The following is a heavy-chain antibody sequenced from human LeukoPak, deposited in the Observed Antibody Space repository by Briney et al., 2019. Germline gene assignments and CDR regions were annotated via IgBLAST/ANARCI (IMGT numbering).Heavy chain of an antibody. Sequence: GGSLRLSCAVSGFTFSNYWMSWVRQAPGKGLEWLANIKQDGSEKYYVDSVKGRFTISRDNAKNSLYLQMNSLRAEDTALYYCACAYYDSSGYNYWGQGTLVTVSS. D-gene: IGHD3-22*01. CDR3: ACAYYDSSGYNY. CDR1: GFTFSNYW. CDR2: IKQDGSEK. V-gene: IGHV3-7*01. J-gene: IGHJ4*02.